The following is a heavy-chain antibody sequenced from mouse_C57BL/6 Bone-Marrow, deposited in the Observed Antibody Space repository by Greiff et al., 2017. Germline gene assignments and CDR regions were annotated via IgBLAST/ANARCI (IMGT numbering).Heavy chain of an antibody. J-gene: IGHJ2*01. Sequence: VQLQQSGPELVKPGASVKIPCKASGYTFTDYNMDWVKQSHGKSLEWIGDINPNNGGTIYNQKFKGKATLTVAKSSRTAYMELTSLTSEDTPVYYCAREVIDDCYYYFDYWGQGTTLTVSS. CDR3: AREVIDDCYYYFDY. CDR2: INPNNGGT. D-gene: IGHD2-3*01. CDR1: GYTFTDYN. V-gene: IGHV1-18*01.